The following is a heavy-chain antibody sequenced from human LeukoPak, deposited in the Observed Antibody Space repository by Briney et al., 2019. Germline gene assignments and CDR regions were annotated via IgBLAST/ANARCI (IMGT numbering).Heavy chain of an antibody. CDR1: GFTFSTYA. CDR3: ANDRVARGDQLFDY. Sequence: PGGSLRLSCAASGFTFSTYAMKWVRQVPGKGLEWVLTVSGSGGRITYADSVKGRFTISRDNSKNMLYLQMNSLRGEDTAVYYCANDRVARGDQLFDYWGQGTLVTVSS. V-gene: IGHV3-23*01. D-gene: IGHD3-10*01. CDR2: VSGSGGRI. J-gene: IGHJ4*02.